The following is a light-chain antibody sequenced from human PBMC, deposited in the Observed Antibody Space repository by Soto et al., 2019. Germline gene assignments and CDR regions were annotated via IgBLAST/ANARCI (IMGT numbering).Light chain of an antibody. CDR2: GAS. CDR1: QSVSSSY. Sequence: EIVLTQSPGTLSLSPGERATLSCRARQSVSSSYLAWYQQKPGQAPRLLIYGASSRATGIPDRFSGSGSGTDFTLTISRLEPEDFAVYYCHQYDNSPLTFGQGTKVEIK. J-gene: IGKJ1*01. V-gene: IGKV3-20*01. CDR3: HQYDNSPLT.